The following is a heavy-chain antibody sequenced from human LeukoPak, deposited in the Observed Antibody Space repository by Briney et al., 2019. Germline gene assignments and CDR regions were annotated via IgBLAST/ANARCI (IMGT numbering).Heavy chain of an antibody. Sequence: PGGSLRLSCAASGFTFSNYAMSWVRQAPGKGLEWVSAISTISGSGPGTYYADSVKGRFTISRDNSKNTLYLQMNSLRAEDTAVYYCAKAPIGYSSSWYYFDYWGQGTLVTVSS. CDR2: ISTISGSGPGT. V-gene: IGHV3-23*01. J-gene: IGHJ4*02. CDR3: AKAPIGYSSSWYYFDY. D-gene: IGHD6-13*01. CDR1: GFTFSNYA.